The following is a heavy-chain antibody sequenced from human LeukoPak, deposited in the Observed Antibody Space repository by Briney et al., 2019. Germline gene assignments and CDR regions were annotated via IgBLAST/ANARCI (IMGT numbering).Heavy chain of an antibody. CDR3: ASRVGASDY. CDR2: IYYTGGT. D-gene: IGHD1-26*01. Sequence: TLSLTCTVSGDSITSGSYYWAWIRQHPGKGLEWIGYIYYTGGTHYNPSLKSRLTISVDTSENHFSLKLSSVTAADTAVYYCASRVGASDYWGQGTLVTVSS. J-gene: IGHJ4*02. CDR1: GDSITSGSYY. V-gene: IGHV4-31*03.